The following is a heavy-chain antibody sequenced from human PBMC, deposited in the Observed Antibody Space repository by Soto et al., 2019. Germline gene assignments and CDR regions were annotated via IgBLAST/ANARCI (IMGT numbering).Heavy chain of an antibody. CDR1: GFTFSSYA. D-gene: IGHD5-18*01. CDR2: ISYDGSNK. CDR3: ARDPATWIQLWLHDY. V-gene: IGHV3-30-3*01. Sequence: PGGSLRLSCAASGFTFSSYAMHWVRQAPGKGLEWVAVISYDGSNKYYADSVKGRFTISRDNSKNTLYLQMNSLRAEDTAVYYCARDPATWIQLWLHDYWGQGTLVTVSS. J-gene: IGHJ4*02.